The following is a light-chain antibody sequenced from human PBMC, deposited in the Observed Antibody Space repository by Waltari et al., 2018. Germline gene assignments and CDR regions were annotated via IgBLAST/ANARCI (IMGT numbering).Light chain of an antibody. V-gene: IGKV3-20*01. J-gene: IGKJ4*01. CDR2: GAS. CDR1: QSVANSQ. Sequence: EIVLTKSPDTLSLSHGDRATLSCRASQSVANSQLAWYQQKPAQSPRLLISGASSRAPGIPDRFAGSGSGTEFSLTITRLEPEDFAVYYCQQYGRSPLTFGGGTKVEIK. CDR3: QQYGRSPLT.